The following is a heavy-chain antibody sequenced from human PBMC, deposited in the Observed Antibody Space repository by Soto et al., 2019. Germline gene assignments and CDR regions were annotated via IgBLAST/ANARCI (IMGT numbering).Heavy chain of an antibody. CDR3: ARDDGITWSLDY. D-gene: IGHD6-13*01. J-gene: IGHJ4*02. Sequence: ASVKVSCKASGYTFTNHAIHWVRQAPGQRPECMAWLHTGYGDTKFSQKFQGRLTVTRDTSASTAYMELNTLKPEDTAVYYGARDDGITWSLDYWGQGALVTVS. V-gene: IGHV1-3*04. CDR2: LHTGYGDT. CDR1: GYTFTNHA.